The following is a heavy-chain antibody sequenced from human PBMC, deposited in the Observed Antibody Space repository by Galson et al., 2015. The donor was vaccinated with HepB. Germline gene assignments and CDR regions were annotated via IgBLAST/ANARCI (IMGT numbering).Heavy chain of an antibody. Sequence: ETLSLTCTVSGGSISSGDYYWSWIRQPPGKGLEWIGEINHSGSTNYNPSLKSRVTISVDTSKNQFSLKLSSVTAADTAVYYCARVFRWDSNYHYFDYWGQGTLVTVSS. D-gene: IGHD4-11*01. CDR3: ARVFRWDSNYHYFDY. CDR1: GGSISSGDYY. J-gene: IGHJ4*02. V-gene: IGHV4-39*07. CDR2: INHSGST.